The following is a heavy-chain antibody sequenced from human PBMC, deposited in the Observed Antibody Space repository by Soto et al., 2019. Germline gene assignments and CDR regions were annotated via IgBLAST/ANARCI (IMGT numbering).Heavy chain of an antibody. CDR2: IFHSGIT. J-gene: IGHJ4*02. CDR1: GDPISSTHW. Sequence: SETLSLTCAVSGDPISSTHWWTWVRQPPGKGLEYIGQIFHSGITNYNPSLESRVTISLDKSKSQFSLELNSVTGADTAIYYFARGFSGYCSGGSCSSFDYWGQGTLVTVSS. V-gene: IGHV4-4*02. D-gene: IGHD2-15*01. CDR3: ARGFSGYCSGGSCSSFDY.